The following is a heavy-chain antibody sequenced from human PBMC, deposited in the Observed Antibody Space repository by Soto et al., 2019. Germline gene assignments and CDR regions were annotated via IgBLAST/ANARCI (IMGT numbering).Heavy chain of an antibody. Sequence: VASVKVSCKASGGTFSSYAISWVRQAPGQGLEWMGGIIPIFGTANCAQKFQGRVTITADESTSTAYMELSSLRSEDTAVYYCARLEGITGTTSGWGQGTLVTVSS. J-gene: IGHJ4*02. CDR3: ARLEGITGTTSG. D-gene: IGHD1-7*01. V-gene: IGHV1-69*13. CDR2: IIPIFGTA. CDR1: GGTFSSYA.